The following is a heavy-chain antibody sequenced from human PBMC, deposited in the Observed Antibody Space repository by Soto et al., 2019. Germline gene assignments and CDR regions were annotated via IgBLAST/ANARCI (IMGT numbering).Heavy chain of an antibody. D-gene: IGHD3-10*01. J-gene: IGHJ4*02. Sequence: PGGSLRLSCAASGFTFSNYAMSWVRQAPGKGLEWVSTITDTITDSVLRIYYADSVKGRFTISRDNSNNTLYLQMNSLRTEDTAVYYCATHPHYSFEDWGQGTLVTVSS. CDR1: GFTFSNYA. CDR2: ITDTITDSVLRI. CDR3: ATHPHYSFED. V-gene: IGHV3-23*01.